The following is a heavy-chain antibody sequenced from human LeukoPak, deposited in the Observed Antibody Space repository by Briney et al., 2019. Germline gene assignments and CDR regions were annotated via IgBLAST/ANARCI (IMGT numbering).Heavy chain of an antibody. CDR3: AKDQQRGWFDP. CDR2: ISGSGDTT. J-gene: IGHJ5*02. Sequence: GGSLRLSCAASGFTFSSYAMSWVRQAPGKGLEWVSTISGSGDTTYYADSVKGRFTISRDNSKNTLYLQMNSLRAEDTAVYYCAKDQQRGWFDPWGQGTLVTVSS. V-gene: IGHV3-23*01. CDR1: GFTFSSYA. D-gene: IGHD6-25*01.